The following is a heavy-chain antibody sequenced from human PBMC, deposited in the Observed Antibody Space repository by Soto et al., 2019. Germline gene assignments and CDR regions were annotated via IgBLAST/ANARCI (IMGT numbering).Heavy chain of an antibody. CDR1: GFTSSNYW. Sequence: QPGGSLRLSCAASGFTSSNYWMHWVRQAPGKGLVWVSRIKSDGSSTSYADSVKGRFTISRDNAKNTLDLQMHGLRAEDMAVYYCARSVRSGSFPYYYYAMDVWGQGTTVTSP. D-gene: IGHD3-10*01. J-gene: IGHJ6*02. V-gene: IGHV3-74*01. CDR3: ARSVRSGSFPYYYYAMDV. CDR2: IKSDGSST.